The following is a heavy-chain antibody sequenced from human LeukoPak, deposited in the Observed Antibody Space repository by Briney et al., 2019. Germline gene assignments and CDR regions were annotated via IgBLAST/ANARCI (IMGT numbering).Heavy chain of an antibody. CDR1: GLTVSSNY. V-gene: IGHV3-53*05. CDR3: ARDLEIAVAAH. Sequence: GGSLRLSCAASGLTVSSNYMSWVRQAPGKGLEWVSVIYSGGSTYYADSVKGRFTISRDNSKNTLYLQMNSLRAEDTAVYYCARDLEIAVAAHWGQGTLVTVSS. D-gene: IGHD6-19*01. CDR2: IYSGGST. J-gene: IGHJ4*02.